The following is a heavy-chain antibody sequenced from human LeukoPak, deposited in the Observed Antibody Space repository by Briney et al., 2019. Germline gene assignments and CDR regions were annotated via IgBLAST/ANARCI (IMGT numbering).Heavy chain of an antibody. CDR1: GGSISSGSSS. V-gene: IGHV4-61*09. J-gene: IGHJ6*03. CDR3: ARDGRGLGFYYYYMDV. Sequence: SETLSLTCSVSGGSISSGSSSWTWLRQPAGKGLEWIGHIYTSGNTNYHPSLKSRVTISVDTSKNQFSLRLSSVTAADTAVYYCARDGRGLGFYYYYMDVWGKGTTVTVSS. CDR2: IYTSGNT.